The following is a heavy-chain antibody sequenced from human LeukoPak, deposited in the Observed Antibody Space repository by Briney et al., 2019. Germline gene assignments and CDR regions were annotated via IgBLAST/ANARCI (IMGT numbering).Heavy chain of an antibody. Sequence: PGGSLRLSCAASEFTFGSYAMQSVRQAPGKGLEWVSGISTSGGSTWYSDSVKGRFTISRDNSKNTLYLQMNSLRDEDTAVYYCAKYVSAKGPPYALDVWGQGTTVTVSS. CDR2: ISTSGGST. D-gene: IGHD2/OR15-2a*01. CDR3: AKYVSAKGPPYALDV. V-gene: IGHV3-23*01. CDR1: EFTFGSYA. J-gene: IGHJ6*02.